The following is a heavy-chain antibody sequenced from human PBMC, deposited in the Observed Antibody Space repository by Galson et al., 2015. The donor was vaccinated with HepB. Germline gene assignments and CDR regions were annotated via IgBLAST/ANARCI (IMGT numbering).Heavy chain of an antibody. CDR2: IKSKTDGGTT. D-gene: IGHD6-13*01. CDR1: GFTFSSAW. J-gene: IGHJ4*02. Sequence: SLRLSCAASGFTFSSAWMSWVRQAPGKELEWVGRIKSKTDGGTTDYAAPVKGRFTISRDDSKNTLYLQMNSLKTEDTAVYYCTTGWQQLGIYWGQGTLVTVSS. V-gene: IGHV3-15*01. CDR3: TTGWQQLGIY.